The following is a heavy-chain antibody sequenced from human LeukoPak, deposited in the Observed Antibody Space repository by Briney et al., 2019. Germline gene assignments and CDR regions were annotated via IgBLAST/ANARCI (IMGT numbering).Heavy chain of an antibody. CDR2: ISYDGSNK. V-gene: IGHV3-30*04. D-gene: IGHD3-10*01. Sequence: GGSLRLSCGASGFTFSSYAMHWVRQAPGKGLEWVAVISYDGSNKYYADSVKGRFTISRDNSKNTLYLQMNSLRAEDTAVYYCARDGRGGWFGELLYYFDYWGQGTLVTVSS. CDR1: GFTFSSYA. J-gene: IGHJ4*02. CDR3: ARDGRGGWFGELLYYFDY.